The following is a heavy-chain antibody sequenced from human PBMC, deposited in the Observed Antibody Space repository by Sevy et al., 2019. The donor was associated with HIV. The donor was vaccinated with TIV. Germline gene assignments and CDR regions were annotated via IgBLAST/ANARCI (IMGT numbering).Heavy chain of an antibody. CDR1: GFTFSNAW. D-gene: IGHD6-13*01. Sequence: GGSLRLSCAASGFTFSNAWMSWVRQAPGKGLEWVGRIKSKTDGGTTDYAAPGKGRFTISRDDSKNTLYLQMNSLKTEDTAVYYCTRPIAAAGSGAFDIWGQGTMVTVSS. CDR2: IKSKTDGGTT. CDR3: TRPIAAAGSGAFDI. V-gene: IGHV3-15*01. J-gene: IGHJ3*02.